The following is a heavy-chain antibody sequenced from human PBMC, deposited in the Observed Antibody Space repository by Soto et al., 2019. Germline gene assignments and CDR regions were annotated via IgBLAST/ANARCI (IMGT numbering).Heavy chain of an antibody. CDR1: GFTFSSYA. CDR2: ISGSGGST. D-gene: IGHD6-19*01. J-gene: IGHJ4*02. Sequence: EVQLLESGGGLVQPGGSLRLSCAASGFTFSSYAMSWVRQAPGKGLEWVEAISGSGGSTYYADSVKGRFTISRNNSKNPLYLQMKSLRAEDTDVYYCARRSSGWDFDYWGQGTMVTVSS. V-gene: IGHV3-23*01. CDR3: ARRSSGWDFDY.